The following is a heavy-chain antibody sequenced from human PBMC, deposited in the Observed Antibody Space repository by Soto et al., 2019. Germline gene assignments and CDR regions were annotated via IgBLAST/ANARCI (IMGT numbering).Heavy chain of an antibody. D-gene: IGHD3-10*01. V-gene: IGHV3-7*03. CDR2: IKQDGSEK. J-gene: IGHJ4*02. CDR1: GFTFSSYW. CDR3: GRVGGGSGTFYFDY. Sequence: SGGSLRLSCAASGFTFSSYWMSWVRQAPGQGLEWVANIKQDGSEKYYVDSVKGRFTISRDNSKNTLYLQMNSLRAEDTAVYYCGRVGGGSGTFYFDYWGQGTLVTVSS.